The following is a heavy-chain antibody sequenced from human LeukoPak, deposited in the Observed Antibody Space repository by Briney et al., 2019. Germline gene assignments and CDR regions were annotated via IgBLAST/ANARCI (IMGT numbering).Heavy chain of an antibody. Sequence: GGSLRLSCAYSGFTFRNHGMHWVRQAPGKGLEWVAVASTDEINQWYADSVKGRFIISRDNSRNTVILEMNTLRTEDTAVYFCAAFITTTLDYWGQGILVTVSS. CDR1: GFTFRNHG. CDR3: AAFITTTLDY. CDR2: ASTDEINQ. J-gene: IGHJ4*02. D-gene: IGHD3-22*01. V-gene: IGHV3-30*03.